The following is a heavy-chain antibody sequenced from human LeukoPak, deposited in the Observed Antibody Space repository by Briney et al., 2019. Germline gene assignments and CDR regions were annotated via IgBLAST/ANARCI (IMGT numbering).Heavy chain of an antibody. CDR3: ARVSSGGFDP. CDR2: VKQDGSEK. D-gene: IGHD1-26*01. J-gene: IGHJ5*02. V-gene: IGHV3-7*05. CDR1: GFTFSGYW. Sequence: PAGSLRLSCAASGFTFSGYWMSWVRQAPGKGLEWLANVKQDGSEKDHVYPVKGRFTISRDNAKNSLYLQMNSLRAEDTAVYYCARVSSGGFDPWGQGTLVTVSS.